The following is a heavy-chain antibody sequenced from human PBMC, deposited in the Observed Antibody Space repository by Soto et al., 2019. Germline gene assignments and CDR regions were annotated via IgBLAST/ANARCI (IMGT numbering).Heavy chain of an antibody. CDR2: IWYDGSNK. V-gene: IGHV3-33*01. D-gene: IGHD6-19*01. Sequence: QVQLVESGGGVVQPGRSLRLSCAASGFTFSSYGMHWVRQAPGKGLEWVAVIWYDGSNKYYADPVKGRFTISRDNSKNTLYLQMNSLRAEDTAVYYCAREGSSGWGDVDYWGQGTLVTVSS. CDR3: AREGSSGWGDVDY. CDR1: GFTFSSYG. J-gene: IGHJ4*02.